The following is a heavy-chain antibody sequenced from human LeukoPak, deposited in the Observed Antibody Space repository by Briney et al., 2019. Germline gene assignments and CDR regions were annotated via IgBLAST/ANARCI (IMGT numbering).Heavy chain of an antibody. J-gene: IGHJ5*02. CDR1: GASASSGNYY. Sequence: SETLSLTGTVSGASASSGNYYWSWIRQPPGKGLEWIGYIYYSGTTYYNPSLKSRVTISVDTSKNQFSLKVTSVTAADTAIYYCARFSGYCSAGSCYNWFDPWGQGTLVTVSS. CDR2: IYYSGTT. V-gene: IGHV4-61*01. D-gene: IGHD2-15*01. CDR3: ARFSGYCSAGSCYNWFDP.